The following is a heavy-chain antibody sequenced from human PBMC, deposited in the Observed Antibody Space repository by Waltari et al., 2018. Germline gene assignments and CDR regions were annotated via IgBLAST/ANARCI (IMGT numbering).Heavy chain of an antibody. J-gene: IGHJ4*02. D-gene: IGHD2-15*01. V-gene: IGHV4-4*02. Sequence: QLQLQESGPGLVKPSGTLSLTCAVSGDSLSTPDCWSWVRQPPGKGLEWMGQVRGDGKTNYNPSFASRVTISLDTYNKQFSLKVTSATAADTAVYYCARDRGRGLYLDSWGPGILVTVSP. CDR1: GDSLSTPDC. CDR2: VRGDGKT. CDR3: ARDRGRGLYLDS.